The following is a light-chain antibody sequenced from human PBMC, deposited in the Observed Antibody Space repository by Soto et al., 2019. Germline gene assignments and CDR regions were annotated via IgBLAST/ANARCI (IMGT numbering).Light chain of an antibody. CDR1: QSVSSN. CDR3: QQYNNGPLT. J-gene: IGKJ4*01. CDR2: GAS. V-gene: IGKV3-15*01. Sequence: EIVMTQSPATLSVSPGERPTLSCRASQSVSSNLAWYQQKPGQPPRLLIYGASTRATGIPARFSGSGSGTEFTLTISSLQSGDFAVYYCQQYNNGPLTFGGGTKVEIK.